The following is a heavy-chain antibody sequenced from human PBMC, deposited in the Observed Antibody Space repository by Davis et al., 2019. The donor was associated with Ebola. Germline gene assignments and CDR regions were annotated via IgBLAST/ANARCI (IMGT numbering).Heavy chain of an antibody. CDR3: ARRAAVAYDHVWGISRHDAFDI. Sequence: PGGSLRLSCKGSGYSFSNFWIGWVRQMPGKGLEWMGIIYPGDSDNRYSPSFQGQVTISADKSITTAYLQWSSLKASDTAMYYCARRAAVAYDHVWGISRHDAFDIWGQGTMVTVSS. V-gene: IGHV5-51*01. D-gene: IGHD3-16*01. J-gene: IGHJ3*02. CDR2: IYPGDSDN. CDR1: GYSFSNFW.